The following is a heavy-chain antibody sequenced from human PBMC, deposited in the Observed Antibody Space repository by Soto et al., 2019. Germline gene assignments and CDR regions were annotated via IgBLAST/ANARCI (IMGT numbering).Heavy chain of an antibody. CDR1: GFTFSDYY. Sequence: PGGSLRLSCAASGFTFSDYYMSWIRQAPGKGLEWVSYISSSGSTIYYADSVKGRFTISRDNAKNSLYLQMNSLRAEDTAVYYCARAYYSNYHDLHYFDYWGQGTLVTVSS. CDR3: ARAYYSNYHDLHYFDY. J-gene: IGHJ4*02. CDR2: ISSSGSTI. V-gene: IGHV3-11*01. D-gene: IGHD4-4*01.